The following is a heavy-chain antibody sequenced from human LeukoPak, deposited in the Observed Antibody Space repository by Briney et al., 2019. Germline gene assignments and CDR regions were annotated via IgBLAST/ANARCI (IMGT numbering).Heavy chain of an antibody. Sequence: GESLRLSCAASGFAFDDYGMSWVRQAPGKGLEWVSGINWNGGSIGYADSVKGRFTISRDNAKNSLYLQINSLRAEDTALYYCARADKDGYGFFGFDYWGQGTLVTVSS. CDR2: INWNGGSI. D-gene: IGHD5-18*01. CDR1: GFAFDDYG. J-gene: IGHJ4*02. CDR3: ARADKDGYGFFGFDY. V-gene: IGHV3-20*04.